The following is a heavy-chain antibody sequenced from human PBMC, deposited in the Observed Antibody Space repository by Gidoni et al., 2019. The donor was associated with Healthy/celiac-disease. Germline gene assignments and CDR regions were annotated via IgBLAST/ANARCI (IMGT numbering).Heavy chain of an antibody. CDR1: GCSISSSSSY. V-gene: IGHV4-39*01. CDR3: VGRQYCSSTSCYFRDNWFDP. D-gene: IGHD2-2*01. J-gene: IGHJ5*02. CDR2: IYYSGST. Sequence: QLQLQESGPGLVKPSETLSLTCTVSGCSISSSSSYWGWIRQPPGKGLEWIGSIYYSGSTYYNPSLKSRVTISVDTSKNQFSLKLSSVTAADTAVYYCVGRQYCSSTSCYFRDNWFDPWGQGTLVTVSS.